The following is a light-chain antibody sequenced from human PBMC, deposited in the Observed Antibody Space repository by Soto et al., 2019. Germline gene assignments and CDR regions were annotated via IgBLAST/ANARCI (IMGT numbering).Light chain of an antibody. CDR2: DAS. J-gene: IGKJ1*01. CDR1: QTITNW. Sequence: IQITLSPSTRCALLGDRVTITCRASQTITNWLSWYQQTPGKAPRLLIYDASSLESWVPSRFSGSGSGTEFTLTISSLPSEYFATYYCQQYMGCWTFCQRTKV. V-gene: IGKV1-5*01. CDR3: QQYMGCWT.